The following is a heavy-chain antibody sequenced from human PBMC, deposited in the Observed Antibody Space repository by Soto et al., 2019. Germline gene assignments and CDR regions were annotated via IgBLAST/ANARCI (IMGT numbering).Heavy chain of an antibody. CDR2: IYHSGST. CDR1: GGSISSSNW. CDR3: ARGRSCRLVVVNPFDP. J-gene: IGHJ5*02. Sequence: SETLSLTCAVSGGSISSSNWWSWVRQPPGKGLEWIGEIYHSGSTNYNPSLKSRVTISVDKSKNQFSLKLSSVTAADTAVYYCARGRSCRLVVVNPFDPWGQGTLVTVSS. V-gene: IGHV4-4*02. D-gene: IGHD3-22*01.